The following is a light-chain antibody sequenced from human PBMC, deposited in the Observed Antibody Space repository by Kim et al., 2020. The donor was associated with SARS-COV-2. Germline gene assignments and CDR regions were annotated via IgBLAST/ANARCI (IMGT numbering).Light chain of an antibody. J-gene: IGLJ2*01. V-gene: IGLV2-8*01. CDR1: TSNVGAYSS. CDR3: SSYAGSNTVI. CDR2: EVP. Sequence: GQSVTITCTGTTSNVGAYSSVSWYHHQPGKAPKLMISEVPKRPSGVPDRFSGSKSGNTASLTVSGLQAEDEADYYCSSYAGSNTVIFGGGTQLTVL.